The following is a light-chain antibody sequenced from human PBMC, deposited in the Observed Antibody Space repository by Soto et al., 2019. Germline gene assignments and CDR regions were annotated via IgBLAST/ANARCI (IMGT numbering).Light chain of an antibody. J-gene: IGKJ4*01. Sequence: EIVLTQSPATLSLSPGERATLSCRASQSVSSYLAWYQQKPGQAPRLLIYDASNRATGIPARFSRSGSGTDFTLTISSLQPEDFAVYYCQQRSNWPPLTCGGGTKVEIK. CDR2: DAS. CDR3: QQRSNWPPLT. V-gene: IGKV3-11*01. CDR1: QSVSSY.